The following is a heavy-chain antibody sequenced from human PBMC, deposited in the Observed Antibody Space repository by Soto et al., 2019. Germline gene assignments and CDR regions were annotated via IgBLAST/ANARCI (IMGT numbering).Heavy chain of an antibody. Sequence: QVQLVESGGGVVQPGRSLRLSCAASGFTFSSYGMHWVRQAPGKGLEWVAVISYDGSNKYYADSVKGRVTISRDNSKNTLNLQMNSLRAEETAVYYCAKDQGSYGYGSGWPLDYWGQGTLVTVSS. D-gene: IGHD5-18*01. J-gene: IGHJ4*02. CDR2: ISYDGSNK. CDR1: GFTFSSYG. V-gene: IGHV3-30*18. CDR3: AKDQGSYGYGSGWPLDY.